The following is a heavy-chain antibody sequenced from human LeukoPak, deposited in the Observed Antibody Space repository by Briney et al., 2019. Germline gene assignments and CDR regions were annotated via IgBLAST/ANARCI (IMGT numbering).Heavy chain of an antibody. CDR1: GFSFTTYS. CDR3: GKDGHCPDAVCPTKIVVAGYIDH. J-gene: IGHJ4*02. CDR2: IRAEGDAT. D-gene: IGHD6-19*01. V-gene: IGHV3-23*01. Sequence: PGGSLRLSCRASGFSFTTYSMNWVRQAPGKGLEWVSVIRAEGDATHYADSVKGRFTISRDNSNNMLYLEMTSLRAEDTAIYYCGKDGHCPDAVCPTKIVVAGYIDHWGQGTLVTVSS.